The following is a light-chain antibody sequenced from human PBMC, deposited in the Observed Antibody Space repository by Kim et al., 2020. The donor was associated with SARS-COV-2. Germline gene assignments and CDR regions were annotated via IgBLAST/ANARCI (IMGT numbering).Light chain of an antibody. Sequence: SVKLTCTLSSGHSSNVIAWHQQQPEKGPRYLMKLNSDGSHTKGDGIPDRFSGSSSGAERYLTISSLQSEDEADYYCQTWGTGTVVFGGGTQLTVL. J-gene: IGLJ2*01. CDR3: QTWGTGTVV. CDR1: SGHSSNV. V-gene: IGLV4-69*01. CDR2: LNSDGSH.